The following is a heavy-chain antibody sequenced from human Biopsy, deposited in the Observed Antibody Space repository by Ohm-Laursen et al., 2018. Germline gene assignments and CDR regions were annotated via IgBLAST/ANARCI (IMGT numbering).Heavy chain of an antibody. Sequence: TLSLTCAVDVGSFSGYDWTWIRQPPGKGMEWVGEFSHTGTTIYNPSLKSRLTISVDKSKNHFSLRLTSVTAADTATYFCARGPYGDNAGAFDVWGQGTVVTVSS. CDR3: ARGPYGDNAGAFDV. CDR2: FSHTGTT. D-gene: IGHD4/OR15-4a*01. J-gene: IGHJ3*01. V-gene: IGHV4-34*01. CDR1: VGSFSGYD.